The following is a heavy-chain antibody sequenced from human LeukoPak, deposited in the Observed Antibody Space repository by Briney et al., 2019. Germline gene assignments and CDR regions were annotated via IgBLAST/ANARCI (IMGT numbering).Heavy chain of an antibody. CDR2: ISAYNDNT. V-gene: IGHV1-18*01. J-gene: IGHJ5*02. Sequence: ASVKVSCKASAYTLTRYGINWVRLAPGQGLEWMGWISAYNDNTNNMQKFKGRITLTADTSTNTAYLELRSLRSDATAVYYCSVYNWNDNWFDPWGQGTLVTVSS. D-gene: IGHD1-1*01. CDR1: AYTLTRYG. CDR3: SVYNWNDNWFDP.